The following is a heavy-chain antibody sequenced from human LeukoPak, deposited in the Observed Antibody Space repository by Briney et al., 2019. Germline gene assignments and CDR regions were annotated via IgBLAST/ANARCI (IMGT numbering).Heavy chain of an antibody. D-gene: IGHD5-12*01. J-gene: IGHJ4*02. CDR2: ITSSSSSI. CDR3: ARDRPNTGYDFDY. CDR1: GFAFSSYS. Sequence: GGSLRLSCAASGFAFSSYSMNWVRQAPGKGLEWLSYITSSSSSIFYADSVKGRFTISRDNARNSLYLQMNSLRDDDTAVYYCARDRPNTGYDFDYWGQGALDTVSS. V-gene: IGHV3-48*02.